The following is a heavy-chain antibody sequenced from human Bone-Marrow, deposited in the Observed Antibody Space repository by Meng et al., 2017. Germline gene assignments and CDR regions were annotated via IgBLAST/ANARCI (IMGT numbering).Heavy chain of an antibody. CDR3: ARDANDVDIVATTPQNAFDI. D-gene: IGHD5-12*01. J-gene: IGHJ3*02. CDR2: IYPGDSDT. CDR1: GYSFTSYW. Sequence: GESLKISCQGSGYSFTSYWIGWVRQMPGKGLEWMGSIYPGDSDTRYIPSFQGQVTISADKSISTPYLQWSSLKAADTAMYYCARDANDVDIVATTPQNAFDIWGQGTMVTVSS. V-gene: IGHV5-51*01.